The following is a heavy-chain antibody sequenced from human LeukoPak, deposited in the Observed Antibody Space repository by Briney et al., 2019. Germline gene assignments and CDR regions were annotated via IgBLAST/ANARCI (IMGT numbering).Heavy chain of an antibody. Sequence: KTGGSLRLSCAASGFTFSTYAMSWVRQAPGKGLEWVSSINSDSSLMYYAESVKGRFTISRDNARNSLYLQMSSLRVEDTAVYYCIRDLFDDYSLDYWGQGALVTVSS. J-gene: IGHJ4*02. CDR1: GFTFSTYA. V-gene: IGHV3-21*01. CDR3: IRDLFDDYSLDY. CDR2: INSDSSLM. D-gene: IGHD3-16*01.